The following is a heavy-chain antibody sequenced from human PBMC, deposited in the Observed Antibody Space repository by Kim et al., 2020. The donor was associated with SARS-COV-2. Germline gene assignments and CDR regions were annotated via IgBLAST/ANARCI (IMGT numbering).Heavy chain of an antibody. CDR1: GYTFTTYG. J-gene: IGHJ4*02. Sequence: ASVKVSCKASGYTFTTYGMHWVRQAPGQRLEFLGWINTGTGGTGHSQKFRGGVTITRDTSASTAYMELSSLTSEDTAVYYCARDKLAGDDFDYWGQGTLV. CDR3: ARDKLAGDDFDY. V-gene: IGHV1-3*04. D-gene: IGHD2-21*01. CDR2: INTGTGGT.